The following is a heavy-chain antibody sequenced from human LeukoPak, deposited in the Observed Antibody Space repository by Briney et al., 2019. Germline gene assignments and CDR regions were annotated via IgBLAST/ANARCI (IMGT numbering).Heavy chain of an antibody. CDR1: GFTFSSYG. CDR3: ATMADDGNGLFPYYFDY. D-gene: IGHD3-22*01. CDR2: IWYDGSNK. V-gene: IGHV3-33*01. Sequence: GGSLRLSCAASGFTFSSYGMHWVRQAPGKGLEWVAVIWYDGSNKYYADSVKGRFTISRDNSKNTLYLQMNSLRAEDTAVYYCATMADDGNGLFPYYFDYWGQGSLVAVSS. J-gene: IGHJ4*02.